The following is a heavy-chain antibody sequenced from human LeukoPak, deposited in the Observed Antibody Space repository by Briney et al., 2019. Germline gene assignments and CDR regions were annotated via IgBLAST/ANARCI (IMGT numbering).Heavy chain of an antibody. Sequence: GGSLRLSCAASGFTFGDYYMNWIRQAPGKGLEWVSYISSSVTTVRYANSVKGRFTISRVNAKNSLYLQMSSLRADDTALYYCVRSYSAYDSFDYWGQGTLVTVSS. CDR3: VRSYSAYDSFDY. CDR2: ISSSVTTV. V-gene: IGHV3-11*01. J-gene: IGHJ4*02. CDR1: GFTFGDYY. D-gene: IGHD5-12*01.